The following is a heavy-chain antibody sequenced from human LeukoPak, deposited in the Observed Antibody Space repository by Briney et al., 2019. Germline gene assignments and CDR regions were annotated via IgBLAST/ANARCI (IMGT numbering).Heavy chain of an antibody. CDR3: ARDPLVATAADNWFDP. Sequence: ASVKVSCKASGYTFTGYYMHWVRQAPGQGLEWMGWINANNGGTNYAQKFQGRVTMTWDTSISTAYMELNRLRTDDSAVYYCARDPLVATAADNWFDPWGQGTLVTVSP. CDR2: INANNGGT. J-gene: IGHJ5*02. CDR1: GYTFTGYY. D-gene: IGHD6-13*01. V-gene: IGHV1-2*02.